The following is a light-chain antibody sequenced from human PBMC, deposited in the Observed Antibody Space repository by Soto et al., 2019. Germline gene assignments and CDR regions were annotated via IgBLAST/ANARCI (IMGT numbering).Light chain of an antibody. CDR2: DAS. J-gene: IGKJ5*01. V-gene: IGKV3-11*01. CDR1: QSFSSSS. Sequence: ETVLTQSPGTLSLSPGERATLSCRASQSFSSSSLAWYQQKPGQAPRLLIYDASNRATGIPARFSGSGSGTDFTLTISSLEPEDFAVYYCQQRSNWPPITFGQGTRLEIK. CDR3: QQRSNWPPIT.